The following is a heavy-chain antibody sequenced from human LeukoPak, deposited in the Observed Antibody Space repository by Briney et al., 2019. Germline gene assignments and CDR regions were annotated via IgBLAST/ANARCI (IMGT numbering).Heavy chain of an antibody. CDR2: IIPILGIA. Sequence: ASVKVSCKASGGTFSSYAISWVRQAPGQGLEWMGRIIPILGIANYAQKFQGRVTITADKSTSTAYMELSSLRSEDTAVYYCARTEYYYDSSGFPFDYWGQGTLVTVSS. D-gene: IGHD3-22*01. CDR3: ARTEYYYDSSGFPFDY. J-gene: IGHJ4*02. V-gene: IGHV1-69*04. CDR1: GGTFSSYA.